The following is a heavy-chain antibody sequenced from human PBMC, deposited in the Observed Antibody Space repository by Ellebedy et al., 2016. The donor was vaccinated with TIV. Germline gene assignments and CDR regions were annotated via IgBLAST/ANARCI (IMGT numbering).Heavy chain of an antibody. V-gene: IGHV1-46*01. CDR3: ARDLSPSYYDSSGFPSHNWFDP. J-gene: IGHJ5*02. Sequence: AASVKASCKASGYTFTSYDINWVRQAPGQGLEWMGIINPSGGSTSYAQKFQGRVTMTRDTSTSTVYMELSSLRSEDTAVYYCARDLSPSYYDSSGFPSHNWFDPWGQGTLVTVSS. D-gene: IGHD3-22*01. CDR2: INPSGGST. CDR1: GYTFTSYD.